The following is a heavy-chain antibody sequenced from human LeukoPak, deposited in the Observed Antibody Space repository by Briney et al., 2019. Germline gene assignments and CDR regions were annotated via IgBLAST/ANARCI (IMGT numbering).Heavy chain of an antibody. CDR2: ISGSGYTI. CDR1: GFTFTSYE. CDR3: ASFDWFDP. D-gene: IGHD3-3*01. V-gene: IGHV3-48*03. J-gene: IGHJ5*02. Sequence: GALRLSCAASGFTFTSYEMNWVRQAPGKGLEWVSYISGSGYTIYYADSVKGRFTISRDNAKNSLYLQMNSLRAEDTAVYYCASFDWFDPWGQGTLVTVSS.